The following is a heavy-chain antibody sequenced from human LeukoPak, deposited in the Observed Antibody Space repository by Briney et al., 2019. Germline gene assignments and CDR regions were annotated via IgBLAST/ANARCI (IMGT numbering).Heavy chain of an antibody. J-gene: IGHJ5*02. CDR3: ARDLEDWFDP. D-gene: IGHD1-1*01. CDR2: IIPIFGTA. CDR1: GGTFSSYA. V-gene: IGHV1-69*05. Sequence: VASMKVSCKASGGTFSSYAISWVRQAPGQGLEWMGGIIPIFGTANYAQKFQGRVTITTDESTSTAYMELSSLRSEDTAVYYCARDLEDWFDPWGQGTLVTVSS.